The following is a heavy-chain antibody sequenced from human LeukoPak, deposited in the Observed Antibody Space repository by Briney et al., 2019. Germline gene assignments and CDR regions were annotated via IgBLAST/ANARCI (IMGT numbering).Heavy chain of an antibody. CDR1: GGSISSYY. Sequence: ASETLSLTCTVSGGSISSYYWSWIRQPPGKGLEWIGFIYDSGSTNYNSSLKSRVTISVDTSKNQFSLKLSSVTAADTAVYYCARGGIIVGVDYWGLGTLVTVSS. D-gene: IGHD1-26*01. J-gene: IGHJ4*02. CDR2: IYDSGST. V-gene: IGHV4-59*01. CDR3: ARGGIIVGVDY.